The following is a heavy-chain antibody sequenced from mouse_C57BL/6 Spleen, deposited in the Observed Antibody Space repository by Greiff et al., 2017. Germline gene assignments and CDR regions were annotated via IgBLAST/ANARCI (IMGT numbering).Heavy chain of an antibody. J-gene: IGHJ2*01. D-gene: IGHD1-1*01. CDR1: GYTFTSYW. CDR3: ARGYYGSNLIDY. V-gene: IGHV1-55*01. CDR2: IYPGSGST. Sequence: VQLQQSGAELVKPGASVKMSCKASGYTFTSYWITWVKQRPGQGLEWMGDIYPGSGSTNFNEKFKSKATLTVETSSSTAYMQLSSLTSEDSAVYYCARGYYGSNLIDYWGQGTTLTVSS.